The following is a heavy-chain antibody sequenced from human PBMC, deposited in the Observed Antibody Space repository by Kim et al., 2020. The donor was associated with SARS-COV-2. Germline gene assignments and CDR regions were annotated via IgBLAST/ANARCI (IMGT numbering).Heavy chain of an antibody. CDR3: ASEGDSSSPWY. V-gene: IGHV3-66*01. D-gene: IGHD6-6*01. CDR2: T. Sequence: TYYADSVKGRFTISRDNSKNTLYLQMNSLRAEDTAVYYCASEGDSSSPWYWGQGTLVTVSS. J-gene: IGHJ4*02.